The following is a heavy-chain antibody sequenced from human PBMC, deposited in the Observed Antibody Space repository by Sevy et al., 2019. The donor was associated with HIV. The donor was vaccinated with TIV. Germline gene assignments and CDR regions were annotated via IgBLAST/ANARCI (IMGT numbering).Heavy chain of an antibody. V-gene: IGHV1-3*01. Sequence: ASVKVSCKASGYLFIXFVMHWVRQAPGQGLEWVGWINVGNANTKYSQKFQDRVTITRDASTSTTYMELTSLTSENTAIYYCTREAKQQLSQYFFDFWGQGTLVTVSS. D-gene: IGHD6-13*01. J-gene: IGHJ4*02. CDR1: GYLFIXFV. CDR2: INVGNANT. CDR3: TREAKQQLSQYFFDF.